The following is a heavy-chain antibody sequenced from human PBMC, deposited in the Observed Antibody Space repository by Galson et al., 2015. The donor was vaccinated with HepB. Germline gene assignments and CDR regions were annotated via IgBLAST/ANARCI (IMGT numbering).Heavy chain of an antibody. J-gene: IGHJ6*03. D-gene: IGHD2-15*01. V-gene: IGHV3-30*18. Sequence: SLRLSCAASDFMFRNYAFHWVRQAPGKGLEWVALISYDGRNESYADSVKGRFTVSRDNSNYSVFLQMNNLRPEDTGVYYCAKDRYSYSPLNCMDVWGKGTTVIVS. CDR3: AKDRYSYSPLNCMDV. CDR2: ISYDGRNE. CDR1: DFMFRNYA.